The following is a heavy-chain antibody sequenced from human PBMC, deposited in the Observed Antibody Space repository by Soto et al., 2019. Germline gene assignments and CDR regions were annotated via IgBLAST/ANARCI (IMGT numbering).Heavy chain of an antibody. CDR2: IIPIFGTA. V-gene: IGHV1-69*13. CDR1: GGTFSSYA. J-gene: IGHJ6*02. D-gene: IGHD3-16*02. Sequence: ASVKVSCKASGGTFSSYAISWVRQAPGQGLEWMGGIIPIFGTANYAQKFQGRVTITADESTSTAYMELSSLRSEDTAVYYCARGAGSGVIGVGYYYYGMDVWGQGTTVTVSS. CDR3: ARGAGSGVIGVGYYYYGMDV.